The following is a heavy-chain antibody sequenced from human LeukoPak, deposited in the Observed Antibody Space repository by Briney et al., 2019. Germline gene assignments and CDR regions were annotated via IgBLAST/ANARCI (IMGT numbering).Heavy chain of an antibody. CDR2: INQDGSEK. CDR1: EFNFSGYW. V-gene: IGHV3-7*01. Sequence: GGSLRLSYAASEFNFSGYWMNWVRQAPGKGPEWVANINQDGSEKHYVASVKGRFTISRDNAKNSLFLQMNSLRVEDTAVFYCARDGFVGAADYWGQGTLVTVSS. D-gene: IGHD6-13*01. J-gene: IGHJ4*02. CDR3: ARDGFVGAADY.